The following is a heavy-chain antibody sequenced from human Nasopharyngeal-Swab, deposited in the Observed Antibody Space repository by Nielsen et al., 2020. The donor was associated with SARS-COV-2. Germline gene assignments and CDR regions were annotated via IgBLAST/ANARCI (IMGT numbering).Heavy chain of an antibody. Sequence: SLKISCAASGFTFGDYAMHWVRQAPGKGLEWVSGINWNSGSIGYADSVKGRFTISRDNAKNSLYLQMNSLRPEDTALYYCAKDPARIVGAPTAAFDFWGQGTLVTVSS. D-gene: IGHD1-26*01. CDR1: GFTFGDYA. CDR2: INWNSGSI. CDR3: AKDPARIVGAPTAAFDF. J-gene: IGHJ4*02. V-gene: IGHV3-9*01.